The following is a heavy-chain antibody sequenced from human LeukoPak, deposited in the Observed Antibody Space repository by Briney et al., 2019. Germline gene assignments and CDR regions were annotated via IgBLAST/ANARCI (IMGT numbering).Heavy chain of an antibody. CDR1: GGSISSYY. CDR2: IYYSGST. Sequence: SETLSLTCTVSGGSISSYYWSWIRQPPGKGLEWIGYIYYSGSTYYNPSLKSRVTISVDTSKNQFSLKLSSVTAADTAVYYCARHYYDSSGYASNNWFDPWGQGTLVTVSS. D-gene: IGHD3-22*01. J-gene: IGHJ5*02. CDR3: ARHYYDSSGYASNNWFDP. V-gene: IGHV4-59*04.